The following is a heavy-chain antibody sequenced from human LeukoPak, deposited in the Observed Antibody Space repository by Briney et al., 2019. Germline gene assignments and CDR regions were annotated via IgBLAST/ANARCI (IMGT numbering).Heavy chain of an antibody. Sequence: SETLSLTCTVSGGSISSGSYYWSWIRQPAGKGLEWIGRIYASGSTSFNPSLKSRVTISVDTSKNQFSLKLSSVTATDTAVYYCARALNLYYYDTSVEPAFDIWGQGTMVTVSS. V-gene: IGHV4-61*02. CDR1: GGSISSGSYY. CDR3: ARALNLYYYDTSVEPAFDI. D-gene: IGHD3-22*01. J-gene: IGHJ3*02. CDR2: IYASGST.